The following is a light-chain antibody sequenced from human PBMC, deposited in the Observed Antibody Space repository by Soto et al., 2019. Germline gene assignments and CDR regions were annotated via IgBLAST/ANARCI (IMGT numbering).Light chain of an antibody. CDR3: QSYDSSLSGSV. V-gene: IGLV1-40*01. J-gene: IGLJ3*02. Sequence: QPVLTQPPSVPGAPGQRVTISCTGSSSNIGAGYDVHWYQQLPGTAPKLLIYGNSNRPSGVPDRFSGSKSGTSASLAITGLQAEDEADYYCQSYDSSLSGSVFGGGTKLTVL. CDR2: GNS. CDR1: SSNIGAGYD.